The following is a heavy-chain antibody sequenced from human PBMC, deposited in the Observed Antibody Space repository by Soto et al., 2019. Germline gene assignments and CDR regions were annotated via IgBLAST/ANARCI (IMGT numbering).Heavy chain of an antibody. Sequence: GGSLRLSCAASGFTFSKAWINWVRQAPGQGLVWVGRIKRKADGGTTDYAAPVKGRVTISRDNSKNTLYLQMNSLRAEDTAVYYCAKVDAPFTVVVVAATPFYFQHWGQGTLVTVSS. J-gene: IGHJ1*01. CDR3: AKVDAPFTVVVVAATPFYFQH. CDR2: IKRKADGGTT. V-gene: IGHV3-15*07. CDR1: GFTFSKAW. D-gene: IGHD2-15*01.